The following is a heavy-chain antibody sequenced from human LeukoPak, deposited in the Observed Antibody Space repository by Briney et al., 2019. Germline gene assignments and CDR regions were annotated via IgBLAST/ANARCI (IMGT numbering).Heavy chain of an antibody. CDR2: ISGSGGST. V-gene: IGHV3-23*01. Sequence: GGSLRLSCAASGFTFSSYAMSWVRQAPGKGLEWVSAISGSGGSTYYADSVKGRFTISRDNSKNTLYLQRNSLRAEATAVYYCAKGGYYDSSGYYGYWGQGTLVTVSS. CDR3: AKGGYYDSSGYYGY. CDR1: GFTFSSYA. D-gene: IGHD3-22*01. J-gene: IGHJ4*02.